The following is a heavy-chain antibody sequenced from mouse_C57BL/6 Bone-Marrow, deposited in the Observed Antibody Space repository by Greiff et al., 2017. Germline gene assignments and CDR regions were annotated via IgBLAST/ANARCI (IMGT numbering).Heavy chain of an antibody. CDR1: GYTFTSYW. J-gene: IGHJ4*01. V-gene: IGHV1-75*01. CDR2: IFPGSGST. Sequence: QVQLQQPGAELVKPGASVKMSCKASGYTFTSYWITWVKQRPGQGLEWIGWIFPGSGSTYYNEKFKGKATLTVDKSSSTAYMLLSSLTSEDSAVYFCARRGAFYSKTLYYAMDYWGQGTSVTVSS. D-gene: IGHD2-5*01. CDR3: ARRGAFYSKTLYYAMDY.